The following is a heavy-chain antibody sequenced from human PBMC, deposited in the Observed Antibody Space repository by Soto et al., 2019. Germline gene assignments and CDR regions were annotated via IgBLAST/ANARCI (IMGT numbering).Heavy chain of an antibody. CDR1: GGSISSGGYS. CDR2: IYHSGST. J-gene: IGHJ4*02. V-gene: IGHV4-30-2*01. Sequence: SETLSLTCAVSGGSISSGGYSWSWIRQPPGKGLEWIGYIYHSGSTYYNPSLKSRVTISVDRSKNQFSLKLSSVTAADTAVYYCARERYCSSTSACGVDYWGQGRMVTVSS. CDR3: ARERYCSSTSACGVDY. D-gene: IGHD2-2*01.